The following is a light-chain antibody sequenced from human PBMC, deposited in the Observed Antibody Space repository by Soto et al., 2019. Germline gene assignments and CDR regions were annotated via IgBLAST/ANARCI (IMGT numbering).Light chain of an antibody. Sequence: QSVLTQPPSVSGTPGLRVTISCTGSRSNIGAGFDVHWYQQFPGTAPKLVIFDNTNRPSGVPDRFSGSTSGTSASLAITGLQAEDEADYYCQSFDSSLSGVIFGGGTKLTVL. CDR2: DNT. J-gene: IGLJ2*01. CDR3: QSFDSSLSGVI. CDR1: RSNIGAGFD. V-gene: IGLV1-40*01.